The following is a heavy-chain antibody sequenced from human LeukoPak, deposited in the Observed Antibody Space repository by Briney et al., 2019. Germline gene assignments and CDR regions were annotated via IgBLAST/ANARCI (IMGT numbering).Heavy chain of an antibody. Sequence: PSETLSLTCAVYGGSFSGYYWSWIRQPPGKGLEWIGEINHSGSTNYNPSLKSRVTISVDTSKNQFSLKLSSVTAADTAVYYCARDIRVMVTGYYYGMDVWGQGTTVTVSS. CDR1: GGSFSGYY. V-gene: IGHV4-34*01. D-gene: IGHD3-16*01. J-gene: IGHJ6*02. CDR3: ARDIRVMVTGYYYGMDV. CDR2: INHSGST.